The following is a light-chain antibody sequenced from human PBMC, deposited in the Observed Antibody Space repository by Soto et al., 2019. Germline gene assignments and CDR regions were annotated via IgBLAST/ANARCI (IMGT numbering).Light chain of an antibody. V-gene: IGLV2-14*01. CDR3: SSYTSSSTLPYV. Sequence: QSVLTQPASVSGSPGQSITISFTVTSSDVSGYNYVSWYQQHPGKAPKLMIYDVSNRPSGVSNRFSGSKSGNTASLTISGLQAEDEADYYCSSYTSSSTLPYVFGTGTKVTVL. J-gene: IGLJ1*01. CDR1: SSDVSGYNY. CDR2: DVS.